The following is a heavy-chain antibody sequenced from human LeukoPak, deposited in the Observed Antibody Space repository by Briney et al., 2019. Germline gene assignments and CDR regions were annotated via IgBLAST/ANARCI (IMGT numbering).Heavy chain of an antibody. CDR3: ARVKRGYSYGYNRYFDY. J-gene: IGHJ4*02. V-gene: IGHV4-59*12. CDR1: GGSISSYY. CDR2: IYYSGST. Sequence: SETLSLTCTVPGGSISSYYWSWIRQPPGKGLEWIGYIYYSGSTNYNPSLKSRVTISVDTSKNQFSLKLSSVTAADTAVYYCARVKRGYSYGYNRYFDYWGQGTLVTVSS. D-gene: IGHD5-18*01.